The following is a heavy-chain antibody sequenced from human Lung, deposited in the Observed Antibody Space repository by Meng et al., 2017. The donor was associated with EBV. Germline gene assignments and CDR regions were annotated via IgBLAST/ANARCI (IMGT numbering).Heavy chain of an antibody. J-gene: IGHJ4*02. CDR2: IYYSGST. V-gene: IGHV4-31*03. D-gene: IGHD6-19*01. CDR1: GGSVDSGAYY. CDR3: ARLRLVWMFDY. Sequence: QLQLQESGSGLLKPSQTLSLTCTVSGGSVDSGAYYWSWIRQRPGKGLEWIGYIYYSGSTFYTPSLKSRATLSVDTSKNQFSLKLNSVTAADTAVYYCARLRLVWMFDYWGQGALVTVFS.